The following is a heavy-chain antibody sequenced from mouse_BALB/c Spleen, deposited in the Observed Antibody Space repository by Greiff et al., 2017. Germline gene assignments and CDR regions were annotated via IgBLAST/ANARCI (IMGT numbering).Heavy chain of an antibody. V-gene: IGHV3-2*02. Sequence: EVQLVESGPGLVKPSQSLSLTCTVTGYSITSDYAWNWIRQFPGNKLEWMGYISYSGSTSYNPSLKSRISITRDTSKNQFFLQLNSVTTEDTATYYGARASGYGAWFAYWGQGTLVTVSA. CDR3: ARASGYGAWFAY. CDR2: ISYSGST. J-gene: IGHJ3*01. CDR1: GYSITSDYA. D-gene: IGHD3-1*01.